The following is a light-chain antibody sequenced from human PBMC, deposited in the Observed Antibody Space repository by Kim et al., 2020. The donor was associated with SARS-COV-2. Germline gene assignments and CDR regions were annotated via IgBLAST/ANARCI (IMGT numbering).Light chain of an antibody. J-gene: IGKJ1*01. CDR2: KAS. Sequence: DIQMTQSPSTLSASVGDRVTITCRASQSISSWLAWYQQKPGKAPKLLIYKASSLESGVPSRFSGSGSGTEFTLTISSLQPDDFATYYCQQYNSYPTFGEETKVHI. CDR1: QSISSW. CDR3: QQYNSYPT. V-gene: IGKV1-5*03.